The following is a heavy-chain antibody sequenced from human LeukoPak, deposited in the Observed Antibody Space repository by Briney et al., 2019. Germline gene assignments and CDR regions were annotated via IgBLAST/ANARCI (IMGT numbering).Heavy chain of an antibody. D-gene: IGHD2-15*01. Sequence: PGGSLRLSCAASGFTFNNFFMNWVRQAPGKGLEWAAAISGSGSATFYPDSVKGRFTVSRDNRENTLYLQMNSLRAEDTAVYYCANDREGYPSMYMQWGQGTLVSVSS. J-gene: IGHJ4*02. CDR2: ISGSGSAT. V-gene: IGHV3-23*01. CDR3: ANDREGYPSMYMQ. CDR1: GFTFNNFF.